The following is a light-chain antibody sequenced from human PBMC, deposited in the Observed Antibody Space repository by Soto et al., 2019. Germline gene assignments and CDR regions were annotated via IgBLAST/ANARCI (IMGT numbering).Light chain of an antibody. CDR1: SSNIGNND. CDR2: GSD. Sequence: QLVLTQPPSVSAAPGQRITISCSGSSSNIGNNDVAWYQQLPGTAPKLLIYGSDKRLSGISDRFSGSRSGTSATLGITGLQTGDEADYYCATWDNSLSAVLFGGGTKLTVL. J-gene: IGLJ2*01. V-gene: IGLV1-51*01. CDR3: ATWDNSLSAVL.